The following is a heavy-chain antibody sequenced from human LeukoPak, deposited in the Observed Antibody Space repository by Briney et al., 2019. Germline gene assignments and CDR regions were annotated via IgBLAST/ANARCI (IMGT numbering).Heavy chain of an antibody. CDR2: IYYGGSTYT. V-gene: IGHV4-39*07. J-gene: IGHJ6*03. CDR3: ARAYYFYYSMDV. Sequence: PSETLSLTCTVSGGSISSNNYYWGWIRQPPGKGLECIGSIYYGGSTYTYYNPSLKSQVTISPDTSKNQFSLKLSSVTAADTAVYYCARAYYFYYSMDVWGKGTTVTVS. CDR1: GGSISSNNYY.